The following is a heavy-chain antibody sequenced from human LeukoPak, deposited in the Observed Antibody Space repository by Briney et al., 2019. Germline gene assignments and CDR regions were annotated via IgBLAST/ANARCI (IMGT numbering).Heavy chain of an antibody. CDR3: VKSWGAITTPFDY. V-gene: IGHV3-33*06. D-gene: IGHD3-16*01. CDR2: IWYDGSNK. Sequence: GRSLRLSCAASGFTFSSNGMHWVRQAPGKGLEWVAVIWYDGSNKFYADSVKGRFTISRDNSKNTLYLQMSSLRPEDTAVYYCVKSWGAITTPFDYWGQETLLTVSS. J-gene: IGHJ4*02. CDR1: GFTFSSNG.